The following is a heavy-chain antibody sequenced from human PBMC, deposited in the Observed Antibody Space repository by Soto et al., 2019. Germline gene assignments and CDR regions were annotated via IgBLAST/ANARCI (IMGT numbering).Heavy chain of an antibody. Sequence: PGGSLRLSCAASGFTFSSYAMSWVRQAPGKGLEWVSAISGSGGSTYYADSVKGRFTISRDNSKNTLYLQMNSLRAEDTAVYYFAQSAAYDILTGYFRELYFDYWGQGTLVTVSS. CDR3: AQSAAYDILTGYFRELYFDY. J-gene: IGHJ4*02. CDR1: GFTFSSYA. D-gene: IGHD3-9*01. CDR2: ISGSGGST. V-gene: IGHV3-23*01.